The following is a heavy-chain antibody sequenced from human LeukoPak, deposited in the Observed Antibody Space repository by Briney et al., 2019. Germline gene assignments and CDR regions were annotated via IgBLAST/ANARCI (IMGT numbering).Heavy chain of an antibody. Sequence: GGSLKLSCAASGFTFSSYAMSWVRQAPGKGLEWVSAISGSGGSTYYADSVKGRFTISRDNSKNTLYLQMNSLRAEDTAVYYCAKDYSWNYVVHYWGQGTLVTVSS. V-gene: IGHV3-23*01. D-gene: IGHD1-7*01. CDR3: AKDYSWNYVVHY. CDR2: ISGSGGST. J-gene: IGHJ4*02. CDR1: GFTFSSYA.